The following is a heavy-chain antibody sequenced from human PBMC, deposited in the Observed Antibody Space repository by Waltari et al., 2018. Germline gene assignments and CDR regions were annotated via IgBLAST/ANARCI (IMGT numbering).Heavy chain of an antibody. D-gene: IGHD3-10*01. CDR2: ISYDGSNK. V-gene: IGHV3-30-3*01. CDR1: GFTFSSYA. CDR3: ARSLMRDYLYYFDY. Sequence: QVQLVESGGGVVQPGRSLRLSCAASGFTFSSYALHWVRPAPGKGLEWVAVISYDGSNKYYADSVKGRFTISRDNSKNTLYLQMNSLRAEDTAVYYCARSLMRDYLYYFDYWGQGTLVTVSS. J-gene: IGHJ4*02.